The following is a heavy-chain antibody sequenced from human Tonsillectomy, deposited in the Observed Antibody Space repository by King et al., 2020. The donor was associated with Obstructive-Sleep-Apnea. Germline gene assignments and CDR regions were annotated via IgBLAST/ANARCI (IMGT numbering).Heavy chain of an antibody. D-gene: IGHD4-17*01. CDR1: GYSISGVYY. V-gene: IGHV4-38-2*02. CDR3: ARDDGD. CDR2: IHHSGST. J-gene: IGHJ4*02. Sequence: QLQESGPGLVKPSETLSLTCTVSGYSISGVYYWCWIRQPPWKGLEWIWTIHHSGSTYYKPSLKSRVTITMYTSKNQLSLMLRSVTAADTAVYYCARDDGDWGRGTLVTVSS.